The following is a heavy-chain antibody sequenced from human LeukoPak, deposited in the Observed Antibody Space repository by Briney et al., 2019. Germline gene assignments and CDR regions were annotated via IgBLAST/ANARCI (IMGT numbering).Heavy chain of an antibody. Sequence: GGSLRLSCAASGFTFSSYSMNWVRQAPGKGLEWVAVISYDGSNKYYADSVKGRFTISRDNSKNTLYLQMNSLRAEDTAVYYSVRQWRTFDYWGQGTLVTVSS. CDR2: ISYDGSNK. V-gene: IGHV3-30*03. D-gene: IGHD6-19*01. CDR3: VRQWRTFDY. CDR1: GFTFSSYS. J-gene: IGHJ4*02.